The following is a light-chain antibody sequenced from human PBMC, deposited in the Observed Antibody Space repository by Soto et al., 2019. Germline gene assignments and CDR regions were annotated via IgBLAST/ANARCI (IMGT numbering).Light chain of an antibody. V-gene: IGLV2-14*01. Sequence: QSVLTQPASVSGSPGQSITISCTGTSSDVGGYEYVSWYQHHPGKAPKLMIYEVSNRPSGVSHRFSGSKSGNTASLTISGLQAEDEADYYCSSYTSSSTLDVVFGGGTKLTVL. CDR1: SSDVGGYEY. CDR2: EVS. J-gene: IGLJ2*01. CDR3: SSYTSSSTLDVV.